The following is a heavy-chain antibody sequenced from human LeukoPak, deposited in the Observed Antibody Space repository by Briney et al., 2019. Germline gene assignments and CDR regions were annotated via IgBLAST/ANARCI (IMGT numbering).Heavy chain of an antibody. CDR2: IIPILGIA. CDR1: GGTFSSYA. Sequence: ASVKVSCKASGGTFSSYAISWVRQAPGQGLEWMGRIIPILGIANYAQKFQGRVTITADKSTSTDYMELSSLRSEDAAVYYCARIDCSGGSCYSHFDYWGQGTLVTVSS. V-gene: IGHV1-69*04. J-gene: IGHJ4*02. CDR3: ARIDCSGGSCYSHFDY. D-gene: IGHD2-15*01.